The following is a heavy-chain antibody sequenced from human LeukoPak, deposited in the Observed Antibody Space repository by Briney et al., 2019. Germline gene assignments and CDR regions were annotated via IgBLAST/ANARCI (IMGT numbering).Heavy chain of an antibody. CDR3: ARMPLRFLEQGALDY. D-gene: IGHD3-3*01. Sequence: GGSLRLSCAASGFTFSSYAMHWVRQAPGKGLEWVAVISYDGSNKYYADSVKGRFTISRDNSKNTLYLQMNSLRAEDTAVYYCARMPLRFLEQGALDYWGQGTLVTVSS. J-gene: IGHJ4*02. CDR1: GFTFSSYA. V-gene: IGHV3-30-3*01. CDR2: ISYDGSNK.